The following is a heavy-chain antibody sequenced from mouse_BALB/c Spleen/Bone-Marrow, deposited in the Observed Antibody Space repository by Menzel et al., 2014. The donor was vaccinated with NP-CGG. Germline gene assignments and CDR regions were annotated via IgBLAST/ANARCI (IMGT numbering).Heavy chain of an antibody. CDR3: ARGGYGNYLYYAMDY. CDR1: GYTFTSYN. CDR2: IYPGNGDT. Sequence: SGAELVEPGASVKMSCKASGYTFTSYNMHWVKQTPGQGLEWIGAIYPGNGDTSYNQKFKGKATLTADKSSSTGYMQLGSLTSEDSAVYYCARGGYGNYLYYAMDYWGQGTSVTVSS. D-gene: IGHD2-10*02. J-gene: IGHJ4*01. V-gene: IGHV1-12*01.